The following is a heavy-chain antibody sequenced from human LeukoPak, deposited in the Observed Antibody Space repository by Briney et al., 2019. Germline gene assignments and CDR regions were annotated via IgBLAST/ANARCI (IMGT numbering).Heavy chain of an antibody. Sequence: GALRLSCAASEFTFSSYSMNWVRQAPGKGLEWVSYITNSGNSKSYADSVKGRFTISRDSAKNTVYLHMNSLRVEDTAVYYCTSFFETNWGQGTLVTVSS. CDR2: ITNSGNSK. CDR1: EFTFSSYS. CDR3: TSFFETN. D-gene: IGHD2/OR15-2a*01. V-gene: IGHV3-48*01. J-gene: IGHJ4*02.